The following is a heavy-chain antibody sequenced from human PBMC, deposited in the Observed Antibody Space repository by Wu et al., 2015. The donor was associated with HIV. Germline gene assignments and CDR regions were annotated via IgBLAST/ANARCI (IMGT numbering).Heavy chain of an antibody. V-gene: IGHV1-8*01. J-gene: IGHJ4*02. Sequence: VQLVQSGAEVKKPGASVKVSCKAYWIHLRPVMIVNWVRQATGQGLEWMGWMNPNSGNTGYAQKFQGRVTMTRNTSISTAYMELSSLRSEDTAVYYCARGARSAYYYDSSGPTGWYWGQGTLVTVSS. CDR3: ARGARSAYYYDSSGPTGWY. CDR2: MNPNSGNT. D-gene: IGHD3-22*01. CDR1: IHLRPVM.